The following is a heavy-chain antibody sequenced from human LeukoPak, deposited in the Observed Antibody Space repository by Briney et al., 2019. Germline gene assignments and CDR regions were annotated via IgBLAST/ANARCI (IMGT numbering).Heavy chain of an antibody. V-gene: IGHV3-43*02. CDR1: GLTFHDYA. Sequence: GGSLRLSCVASGLTFHDYAMHWVRQAPGKGLEWVSLISADGGSTFYTDSVRGRFSISRDNSKNSLYLQMNSLRTEDTAMYYCAKESGKFDYWGQGTLVAVSS. CDR3: AKESGKFDY. CDR2: ISADGGST. J-gene: IGHJ4*02.